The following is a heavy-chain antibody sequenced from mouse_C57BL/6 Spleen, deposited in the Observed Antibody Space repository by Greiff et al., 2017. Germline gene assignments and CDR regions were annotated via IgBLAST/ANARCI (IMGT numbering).Heavy chain of an antibody. D-gene: IGHD2-3*01. CDR3: ARGEGLLGDY. V-gene: IGHV1-26*01. CDR2: INPNNGGT. J-gene: IGHJ2*01. Sequence: EVQLQQSGPELVKPGASVKISCKASGYTFTDYYMNWVKQSHGKSLEWIGDINPNNGGTSYNQKFKGKATLTVDKSSSTAYMELRSLTSEDSAVYYCARGEGLLGDYWGQGTTLTVSS. CDR1: GYTFTDYY.